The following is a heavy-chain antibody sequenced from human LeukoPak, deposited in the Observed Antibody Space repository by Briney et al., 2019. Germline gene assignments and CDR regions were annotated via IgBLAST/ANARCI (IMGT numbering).Heavy chain of an antibody. CDR1: GNTFTGDF. Sequence: ASVKVSCKASGNTFTGDFMQWVRQAPGQGLGWMGWINVNSGGTHYAQKFQGRVSMTSDTSIATAYMELSGLRSDDTAVYYCASYSDSPKEFDKGGQGPLVCVSS. V-gene: IGHV1-2*02. CDR3: ASYSDSPKEFDK. D-gene: IGHD1-26*01. CDR2: INVNSGGT. J-gene: IGHJ4*02.